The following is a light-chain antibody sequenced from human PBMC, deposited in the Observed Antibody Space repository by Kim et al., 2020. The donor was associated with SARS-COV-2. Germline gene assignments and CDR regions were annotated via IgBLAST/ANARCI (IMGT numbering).Light chain of an antibody. CDR2: GAF. CDR3: QQLSSFPIT. Sequence: ASVGDRVTITCRASQGISSSLAWYQQEPGKAPKLVIYGAFTLQSGVPSRFSGSGSGTDFTLTISRLQPEDFATYYCQQLSSFPITFGQGTRLEIK. J-gene: IGKJ5*01. CDR1: QGISSS. V-gene: IGKV1-9*01.